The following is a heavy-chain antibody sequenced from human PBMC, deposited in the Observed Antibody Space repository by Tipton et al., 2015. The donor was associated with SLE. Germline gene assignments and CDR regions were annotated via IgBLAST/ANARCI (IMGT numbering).Heavy chain of an antibody. CDR3: ARQSYPGLVVYAHNWFDP. V-gene: IGHV4-39*01. CDR2: IYYSGST. Sequence: TLSLTCTVSGGSISSYYWGWIRQPPGKGLEWIGGIYYSGSTYYNPSLKSRVTILVDTSKNQFSLKLSSVTAADTAVYYCARQSYPGLVVYAHNWFDPWGQGTLVTVPS. J-gene: IGHJ5*02. D-gene: IGHD2-8*02. CDR1: GGSISSYY.